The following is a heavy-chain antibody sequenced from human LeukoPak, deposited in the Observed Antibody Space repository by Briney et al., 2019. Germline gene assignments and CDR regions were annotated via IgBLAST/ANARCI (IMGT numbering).Heavy chain of an antibody. CDR1: GYTFTSYY. Sequence: ASVKVSCKASGYTFTSYYMHWVRQAPGQGLEWMGIINPSGGSTSYAQKFQGRVTMTRDMSTSTVYMELSSLRPEDTAVYYCARDGDLEAFDIWGQGTMVTVSS. J-gene: IGHJ3*02. V-gene: IGHV1-46*01. D-gene: IGHD1-1*01. CDR3: ARDGDLEAFDI. CDR2: INPSGGST.